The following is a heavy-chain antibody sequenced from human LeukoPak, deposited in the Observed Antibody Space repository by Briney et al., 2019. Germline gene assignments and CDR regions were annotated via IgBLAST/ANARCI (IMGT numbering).Heavy chain of an antibody. Sequence: PGRSLRLSCAASGFTFDDYAMHWVRQAPGKGLEWVSGISWNSGSIGYADSVKGRFTISRDNAKNSLYLQMNSLRAEDTALYYCAKDIGSGSYYIWGQFDYWGQGTLVTVSS. CDR1: GFTFDDYA. CDR2: ISWNSGSI. CDR3: AKDIGSGSYYIWGQFDY. J-gene: IGHJ4*02. V-gene: IGHV3-9*01. D-gene: IGHD1-26*01.